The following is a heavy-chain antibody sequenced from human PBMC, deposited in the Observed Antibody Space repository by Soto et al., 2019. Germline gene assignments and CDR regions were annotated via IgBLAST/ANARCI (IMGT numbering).Heavy chain of an antibody. V-gene: IGHV4-39*02. CDR3: SRERESASEH. J-gene: IGHJ4*02. Sequence: QLQLQESGPGLVKPSETLSLTCTVSGGSISGSTYHWAWIRQPPGKGLEWIASIYYTGTTYYSPSLKSRVTISVDTSKNHFSLKLSSVTAAHTAVYYCSRERESASEHWGQGTLVTVSS. CDR2: IYYTGTT. CDR1: GGSISGSTYH.